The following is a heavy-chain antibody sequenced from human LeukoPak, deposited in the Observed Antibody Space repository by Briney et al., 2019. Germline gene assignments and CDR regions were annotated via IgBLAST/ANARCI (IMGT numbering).Heavy chain of an antibody. V-gene: IGHV3-66*02. D-gene: IGHD6-6*01. CDR3: AREHEYSSSLQGF. Sequence: PGGSLRLSCAASGFTVSSNYMSWVRQAPGKGLEWVSVIYTGGSTYYEDSVTGRFTISRDNSKNTLYLQMNSLRAEDTAVYYCAREHEYSSSLQGFWGQGTLVTVSS. J-gene: IGHJ4*02. CDR1: GFTVSSNY. CDR2: IYTGGST.